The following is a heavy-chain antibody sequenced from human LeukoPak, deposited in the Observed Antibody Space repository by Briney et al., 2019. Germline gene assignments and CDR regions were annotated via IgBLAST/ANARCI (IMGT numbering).Heavy chain of an antibody. CDR2: IWYDGSNK. CDR1: GFTFSTYA. Sequence: PGGSLRLSCAASGFTFSTYAMHWVRQAPGKGLEWVAVIWYDGSNKHYADSVKGRFTISRDNSKNTLYLQMNSLRAEDTAVYYCARAGYGAGTYYPYYFYGMDVWGQGTTVSVS. D-gene: IGHD3-10*01. J-gene: IGHJ6*02. V-gene: IGHV3-33*01. CDR3: ARAGYGAGTYYPYYFYGMDV.